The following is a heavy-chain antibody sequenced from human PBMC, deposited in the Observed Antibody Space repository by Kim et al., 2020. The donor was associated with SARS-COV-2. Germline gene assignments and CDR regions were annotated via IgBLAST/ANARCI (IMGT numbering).Heavy chain of an antibody. CDR1: GFTVSSNY. D-gene: IGHD3-9*01. J-gene: IGHJ4*02. Sequence: GGSLRLSCAASGFTVSSNYMSWVRQAPGKGLEWVSVIYSGGSTYYADSVKGRFTISRDNSKNTLYLQMNSLRAEDTAVYYCARGGSYYDILIHPYYFDYWGQGTLVTVSS. CDR2: IYSGGST. V-gene: IGHV3-53*01. CDR3: ARGGSYYDILIHPYYFDY.